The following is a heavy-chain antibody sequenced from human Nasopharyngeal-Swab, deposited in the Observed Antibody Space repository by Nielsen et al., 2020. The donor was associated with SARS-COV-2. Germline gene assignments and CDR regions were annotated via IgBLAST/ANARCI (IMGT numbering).Heavy chain of an antibody. CDR1: GYTFTSYD. V-gene: IGHV1-8*01. D-gene: IGHD3-22*01. Sequence: ASVKVSCKASGYTFTSYDINWVRQATGQGLEWMGWMNPNSGNTGYAQKFQGRVTMTRNTSISTAYMELSSLRYEDTAVYYCFGYYDTSGYDNYYGMDVWGQGTTVTVSS. J-gene: IGHJ6*02. CDR3: FGYYDTSGYDNYYGMDV. CDR2: MNPNSGNT.